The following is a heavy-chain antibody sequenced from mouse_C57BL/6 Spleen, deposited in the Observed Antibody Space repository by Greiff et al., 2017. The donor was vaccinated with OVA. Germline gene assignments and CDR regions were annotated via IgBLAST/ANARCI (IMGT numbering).Heavy chain of an antibody. CDR3: AREDLTGSYYFDY. J-gene: IGHJ2*01. CDR2: ISYDGSN. Sequence: EVQLQQSGPGLVKPSQSLSLTCSVTGYSITSGYYWNWIRQFPGNKLEWMGYISYDGSNNYNPSLKNRISITRDTSKNQFFLKLNSVTTEDTATYYCAREDLTGSYYFDYWGQGTTLTVSS. CDR1: GYSITSGYY. V-gene: IGHV3-6*01. D-gene: IGHD4-1*01.